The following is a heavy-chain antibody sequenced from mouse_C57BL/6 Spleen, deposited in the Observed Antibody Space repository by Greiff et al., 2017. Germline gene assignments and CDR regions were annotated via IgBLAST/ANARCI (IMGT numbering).Heavy chain of an antibody. D-gene: IGHD2-5*01. V-gene: IGHV1-18*01. CDR1: GYTFTDYN. J-gene: IGHJ1*03. Sequence: VQLQQSGPELVKPGASVKIPCKASGYTFTDYNMDWVKQSHGKSLEWIGDINPNNGGTIYNQKFKGKATLTVAKSSSTAYMELRSLTSEDTAVYYCARSYSNYVGYFDVWGTGTTVTVSS. CDR3: ARSYSNYVGYFDV. CDR2: INPNNGGT.